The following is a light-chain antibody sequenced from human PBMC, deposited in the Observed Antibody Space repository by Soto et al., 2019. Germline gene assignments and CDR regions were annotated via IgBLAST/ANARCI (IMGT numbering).Light chain of an antibody. CDR1: QSVSSY. J-gene: IGKJ1*01. V-gene: IGKV3-11*01. CDR2: EAS. Sequence: EIVLTQSPATLSLSPGERATLSCRARQSVSSYLAWYQQKPGQAPRLLIYEASNRATGIPARFSGSGSGTDFILTISSLEPEDFAVYYCQQRSNWLWTFGQGTKVEIK. CDR3: QQRSNWLWT.